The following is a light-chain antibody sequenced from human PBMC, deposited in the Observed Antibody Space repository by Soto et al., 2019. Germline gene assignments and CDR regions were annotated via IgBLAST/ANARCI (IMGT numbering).Light chain of an antibody. CDR3: HQYNNWPPGT. CDR2: GAS. Sequence: EIVMTQSPATLSVSPGERATLSCRASQSVSSNLAWYQQKPGQAPRLLIYGASTRATGIPARFSGSGSGTEITLTISSLQSEDFAVYYCHQYNNWPPGTFGPGTKVDIK. V-gene: IGKV3-15*01. J-gene: IGKJ3*01. CDR1: QSVSSN.